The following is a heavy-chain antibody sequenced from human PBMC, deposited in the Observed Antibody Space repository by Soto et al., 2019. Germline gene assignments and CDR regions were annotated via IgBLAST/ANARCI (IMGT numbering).Heavy chain of an antibody. Sequence: SETLSLTCTVSGGSISSYYWSWIRQPPGKGLEWIGYIYYSGSTNYNPSLKSRVTISVDTSKNQFSLKLSSVTAADTAVYYCAGTVCLGDYHYMDAWGKGTTVTVSS. V-gene: IGHV4-59*01. CDR1: GGSISSYY. CDR2: IYYSGST. D-gene: IGHD3-16*01. CDR3: AGTVCLGDYHYMDA. J-gene: IGHJ6*03.